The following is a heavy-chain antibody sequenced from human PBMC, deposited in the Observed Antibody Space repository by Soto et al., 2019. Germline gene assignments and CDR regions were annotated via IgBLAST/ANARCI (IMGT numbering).Heavy chain of an antibody. Sequence: SVPVACKASGGTISSYASSWVSQAPGQGLEWMGGIIPIFGTANYAQKFQGRVTITADESTSTAYMELSSLRSEDTAVYYCAREVVPNAFDIWGQGTTVTVSS. CDR1: GGTISSYA. CDR3: AREVVPNAFDI. J-gene: IGHJ3*02. CDR2: IIPIFGTA. V-gene: IGHV1-69*13. D-gene: IGHD2-15*01.